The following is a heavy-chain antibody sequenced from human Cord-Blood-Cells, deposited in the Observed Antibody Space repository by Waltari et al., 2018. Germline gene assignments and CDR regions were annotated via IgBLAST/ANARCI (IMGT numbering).Heavy chain of an antibody. CDR1: GGSISSSSYY. D-gene: IGHD3-3*01. CDR2: LYYSGST. CDR3: ARHGHYDFWSGYPNWFDP. V-gene: IGHV4-39*01. Sequence: QLQLQESGPGLVKPSETLSLTCTVSGGSISSSSYYWGWTRQPPGKGLEWIGSLYYSGSTYYNPSLKSRVTISVDTSKNQFSLKLSSVTAADTAVYYCARHGHYDFWSGYPNWFDPWGQGTLVTVSS. J-gene: IGHJ5*02.